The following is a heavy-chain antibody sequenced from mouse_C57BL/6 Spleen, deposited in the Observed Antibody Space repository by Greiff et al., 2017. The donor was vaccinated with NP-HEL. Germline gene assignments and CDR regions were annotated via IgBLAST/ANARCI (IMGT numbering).Heavy chain of an antibody. CDR3: ALGLRDYYAMDY. Sequence: QVQLKQPGAELVRPGSSVKLSCKASGYTFTSYWMDWVKQRPGQGLEWIGNIYPSDSETHYNQKFKDKATLTVDKSSSTAYMQLSSLTSEDSAVYYCALGLRDYYAMDYWGQGTSVTVSS. CDR1: GYTFTSYW. J-gene: IGHJ4*01. D-gene: IGHD2-4*01. CDR2: IYPSDSET. V-gene: IGHV1-61*01.